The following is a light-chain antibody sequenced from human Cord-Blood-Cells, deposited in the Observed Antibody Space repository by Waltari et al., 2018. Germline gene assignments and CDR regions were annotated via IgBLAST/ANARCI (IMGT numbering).Light chain of an antibody. CDR1: SSDVGGYNY. CDR2: DVS. V-gene: IGLV2-14*03. CDR3: SSYTSSSRV. Sequence: QSALTQPASVSGSPGQSITISCTGTSSDVGGYNYVSWYQQHPGKAPKLMIYDVSNRPSGVSNRCAGSKSGNTASLTISGLQAEDGADYYCSSYTSSSRVFGGGTKLTVL. J-gene: IGLJ3*02.